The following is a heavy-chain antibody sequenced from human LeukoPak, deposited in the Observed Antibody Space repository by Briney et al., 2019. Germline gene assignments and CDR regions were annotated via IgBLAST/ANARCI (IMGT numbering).Heavy chain of an antibody. CDR2: IIPIFGTA. J-gene: IGHJ5*02. V-gene: IGHV1-69*13. CDR3: AREGIAAAGTGGSWFDP. CDR1: GGTFSSYA. D-gene: IGHD6-13*01. Sequence: SVKVSCKASGGTFSSYAISWVRQAPGQGLEWMGGIIPIFGTANYAQKFQGRVTITADESTSTAYMELSSLGSEDTAVYYCAREGIAAAGTGGSWFDPWGQGTLVTVSS.